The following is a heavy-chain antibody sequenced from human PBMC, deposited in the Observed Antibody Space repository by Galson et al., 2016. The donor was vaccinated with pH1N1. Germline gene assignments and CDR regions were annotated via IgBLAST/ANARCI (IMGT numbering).Heavy chain of an antibody. CDR1: GDSVSSSSGT. D-gene: IGHD3-3*01. CDR2: IYHRSKWYY. J-gene: IGHJ4*02. V-gene: IGHV6-1*01. Sequence: CAISGDSVSSSSGTWNWIRQSPRRGLEWLGRIYHRSKWYYEYAPSLQGRLRISPDTSSNQMSLHLNSVTLDDAAVYYCAREVWLRRGYYIDYWGQGTLVTVSS. CDR3: AREVWLRRGYYIDY.